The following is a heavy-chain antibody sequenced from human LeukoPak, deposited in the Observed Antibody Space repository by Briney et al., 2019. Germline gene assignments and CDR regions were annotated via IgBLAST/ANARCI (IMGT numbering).Heavy chain of an antibody. CDR2: IIPIFGTA. CDR3: ARASIAARPVDAFGI. D-gene: IGHD6-6*01. V-gene: IGHV1-69*05. J-gene: IGHJ3*02. CDR1: GGTFSSYA. Sequence: SSVKVSCKASGGTFSSYAISWVRQAPGQGLEWMGRIIPIFGTANYAQKFQGRVTITTDESTSTAYMELSSLRSEDTAVYYCARASIAARPVDAFGIWGQGTMVTVSS.